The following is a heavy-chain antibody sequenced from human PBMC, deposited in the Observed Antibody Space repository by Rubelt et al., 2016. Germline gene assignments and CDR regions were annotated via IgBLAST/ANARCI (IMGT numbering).Heavy chain of an antibody. Sequence: GQPGGSLRLSCAASGFTFSNYAMSWVRQAPGKGLEWVSSISSNGGRTYYADSVKGRFTISRDNSKNTLYLQMNSPRAEDTAVYYCAKEGQDYYGSGTPDYWGQGTLVTVSS. CDR2: ISSNGGRT. J-gene: IGHJ4*02. CDR1: GFTFSNYA. D-gene: IGHD3-10*01. V-gene: IGHV3-23*01. CDR3: AKEGQDYYGSGTPDY.